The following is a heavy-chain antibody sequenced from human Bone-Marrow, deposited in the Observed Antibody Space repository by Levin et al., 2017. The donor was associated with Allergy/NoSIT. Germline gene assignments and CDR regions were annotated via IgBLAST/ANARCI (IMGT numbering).Heavy chain of an antibody. CDR1: GFSFSDYY. D-gene: IGHD2-21*01. J-gene: IGHJ6*03. V-gene: IGHV3-72*01. Sequence: GGSLRLSCAASGFSFSDYYVDWVRQAPGKGLEWIGRSRNKANSYTTEYDASVKGRFTISRDDSKNSLDLPMDSLKTEDTAVYYCTRGRGDPHYFTYMDVWGKGTTVTVSS. CDR3: TRGRGDPHYFTYMDV. CDR2: SRNKANSYTT.